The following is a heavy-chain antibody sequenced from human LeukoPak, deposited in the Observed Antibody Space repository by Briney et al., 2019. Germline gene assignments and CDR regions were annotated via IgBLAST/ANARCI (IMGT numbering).Heavy chain of an antibody. J-gene: IGHJ4*02. D-gene: IGHD6-19*01. CDR2: ISSSSSYI. V-gene: IGHV3-21*01. CDR1: GFTFSSYA. CDR3: GGSEVAGTACDY. Sequence: GGSLRLSCAASGFTFSSYAMSWVRQAPGKGLEWVSSISSSSSYIYYADSVKGRFTISRDNAKNSLYLQMNSLRAEDTAVYYCGGSEVAGTACDYWGQGTLVTVSS.